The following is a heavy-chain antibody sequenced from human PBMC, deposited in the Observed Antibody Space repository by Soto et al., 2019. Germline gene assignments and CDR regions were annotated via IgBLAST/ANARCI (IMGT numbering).Heavy chain of an antibody. D-gene: IGHD6-13*01. J-gene: IGHJ4*02. CDR2: IHPTDGST. CDR1: GYNFASNH. V-gene: IGHV1-46*01. CDR3: ARDRFGSWTLDY. Sequence: QVQLVQSGAEVREPGASVKVSCKASGYNFASNHMHWVRQTPGQGLEWMGIIHPTDGSTSYAQKFRGRVPLTRDTPTNTVYMELSGLTSEDTDWYYCARDRFGSWTLDYWGQGTRVTVSS.